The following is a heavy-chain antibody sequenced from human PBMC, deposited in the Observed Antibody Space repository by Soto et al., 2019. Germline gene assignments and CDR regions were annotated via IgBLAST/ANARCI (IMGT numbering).Heavy chain of an antibody. CDR2: IWYDGSNQ. V-gene: IGHV3-33*01. J-gene: IGHJ4*02. CDR3: ARAVSSATYYDCIGY. Sequence: GGSLRLSCEASGFDISTYGLHWVRQAPGKGLEWLAFIWYDGSNQHYAASVKGRFTISRDNSRDTLYLQMNNLRADDTAVYFCARAVSSATYYDCIGYWGRGTLVTVSS. CDR1: GFDISTYG. D-gene: IGHD1-26*01.